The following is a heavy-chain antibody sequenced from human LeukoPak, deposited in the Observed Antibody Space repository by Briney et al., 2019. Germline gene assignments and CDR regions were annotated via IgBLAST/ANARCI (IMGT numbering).Heavy chain of an antibody. V-gene: IGHV3-7*03. J-gene: IGHJ4*02. CDR1: GFTISSYW. CDR2: IKQDGSEE. D-gene: IGHD6-6*01. CDR3: AGGSGSSGFDC. Sequence: GGSLRLSCVASGFTISSYWMHWVRQAPGKGLEWVANIKQDGSEEYYVDSVKGRFIISRDNAKNSLFLQMDSLRVEDTAVYYCAGGSGSSGFDCWGQGTLVTVSS.